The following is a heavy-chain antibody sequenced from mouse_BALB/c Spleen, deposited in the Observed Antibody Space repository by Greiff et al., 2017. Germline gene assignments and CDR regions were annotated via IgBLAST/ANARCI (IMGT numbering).Heavy chain of an antibody. CDR3: ARGGYDGDYRYAMDY. CDR1: GYTFTDYA. CDR2: ISTYYGDA. V-gene: IGHV1S137*01. Sequence: VQLQQSGAELVRPGVSVKISCKGSGYTFTDYAMHWVKQSHAKSLEWIGVISTYYGDASYNQKFKGKATMTVDKSSSTAYMELARLTSEDSAIYYCARGGYDGDYRYAMDYWGQGTSVTVSS. J-gene: IGHJ4*01. D-gene: IGHD2-3*01.